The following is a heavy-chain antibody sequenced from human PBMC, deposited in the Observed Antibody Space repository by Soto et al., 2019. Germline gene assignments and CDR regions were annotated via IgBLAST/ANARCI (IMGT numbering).Heavy chain of an antibody. J-gene: IGHJ5*02. D-gene: IGHD2-2*01. V-gene: IGHV3-7*03. CDR3: ARDGPLSSPTSGWFDP. CDR1: GFTFSSYW. CDR2: IKQDGNER. Sequence: EVQVVESGGGLVQPGGSLRLSCVASGFTFSSYWMSWVRQAPGKGLEWVANIKQDGNERHYMDSVKGRFTISRDNAKNSLDPLMNSLKTEDTAMYSCARDGPLSSPTSGWFDPWGQGTLVIVSS.